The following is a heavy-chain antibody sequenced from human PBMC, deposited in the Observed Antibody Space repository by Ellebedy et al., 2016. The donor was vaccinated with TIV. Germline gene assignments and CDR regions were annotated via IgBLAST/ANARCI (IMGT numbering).Heavy chain of an antibody. Sequence: MPSETLSLTCTVSGGSISGHYWSWIRQPPGKGLEWIGYIYSSVNTNYSPSLESQITISLDTSKNHFSLKLGSVTAADTAVYYCARDSFVGAFDYWGQGTLVTVSS. J-gene: IGHJ4*02. V-gene: IGHV4-59*11. CDR3: ARDSFVGAFDY. CDR2: IYSSVNT. CDR1: GGSISGHY. D-gene: IGHD1-26*01.